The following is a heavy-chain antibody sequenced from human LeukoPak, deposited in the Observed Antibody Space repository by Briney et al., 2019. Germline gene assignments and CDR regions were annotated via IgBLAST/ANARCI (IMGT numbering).Heavy chain of an antibody. Sequence: GESLKISCKGSGYSFTSYWIGWVRPMPGKGLEWMGIIYPGDSDTRYSPSFQGQVTISADKSISTAYLQWSSLKASDTAMYYCARLPTRIAAAGGWFDPWGQGTLVTVSS. D-gene: IGHD6-13*01. J-gene: IGHJ5*02. CDR2: IYPGDSDT. V-gene: IGHV5-51*01. CDR1: GYSFTSYW. CDR3: ARLPTRIAAAGGWFDP.